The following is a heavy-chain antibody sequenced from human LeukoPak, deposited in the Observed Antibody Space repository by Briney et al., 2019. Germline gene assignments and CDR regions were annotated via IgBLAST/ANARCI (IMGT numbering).Heavy chain of an antibody. Sequence: SETLSLTCTVSGYSISSGYYWGWIRQPPGKGLEWIGSIYHSGSTYYNPSLKSRVTISVDASKNQFSLKLSSVTAADTAVYYCARERDILTGYPADAFDIWGQGTMATVSS. CDR3: ARERDILTGYPADAFDI. CDR2: IYHSGST. CDR1: GYSISSGYY. D-gene: IGHD3-9*01. J-gene: IGHJ3*02. V-gene: IGHV4-38-2*02.